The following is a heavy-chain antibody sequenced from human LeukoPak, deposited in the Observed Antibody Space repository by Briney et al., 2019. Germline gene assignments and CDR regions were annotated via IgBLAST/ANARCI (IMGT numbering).Heavy chain of an antibody. CDR1: GGSISTYY. Sequence: PSETLSLTCTVSGGSISTYYWSWIRQPPEKGLEWIGYIYYTGSTNYNPSLQSRVTISVDTSKNQCSQKLSSVTAADTAVYDCARDIYSSSWKVWGQGTLVTVSS. CDR3: ARDIYSSSWKV. CDR2: IYYTGST. V-gene: IGHV4-59*01. J-gene: IGHJ4*02. D-gene: IGHD6-13*01.